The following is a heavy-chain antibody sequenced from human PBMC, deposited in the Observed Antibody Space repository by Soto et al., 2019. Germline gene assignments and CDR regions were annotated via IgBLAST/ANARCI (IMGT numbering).Heavy chain of an antibody. J-gene: IGHJ6*02. CDR3: AREGGNRYYYYGMDV. CDR2: INHSGST. V-gene: IGHV4-34*01. CDR1: GGSFSGYY. D-gene: IGHD1-26*01. Sequence: PSETLSLTCAVYGGSFSGYYWTWIRQPPGTGLEWIGEINHSGSTNYNPSLKSRVTISVDTSKNQFSLKLTSVTAADTAVYYCAREGGNRYYYYGMDVWGQGTTVTVSS.